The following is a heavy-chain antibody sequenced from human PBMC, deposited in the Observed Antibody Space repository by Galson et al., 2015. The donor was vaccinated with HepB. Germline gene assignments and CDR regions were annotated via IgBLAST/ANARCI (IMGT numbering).Heavy chain of an antibody. CDR3: TTDSGVLLSDWYFDV. Sequence: SVKVSCKVSGDTLSELAIHWVRQAPGKGLEWMGGLDAEDDETIYAQKFQGRVTMTEDISTETAYLELRNLRSEDTAVYYCTTDSGVLLSDWYFDVWGRGSLVTVSS. CDR2: LDAEDDET. D-gene: IGHD3-16*01. V-gene: IGHV1-24*01. CDR1: GDTLSELA. J-gene: IGHJ2*01.